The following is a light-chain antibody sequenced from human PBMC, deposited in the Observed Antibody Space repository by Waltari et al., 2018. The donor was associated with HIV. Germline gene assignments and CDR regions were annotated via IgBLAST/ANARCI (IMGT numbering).Light chain of an antibody. V-gene: IGLV1-47*01. Sequence: QSVLTQPPSASGTPGQRVTISCSGSNSNIGSTYVYWYQQLPGTTPKLLIYRNTQRPAGVPERFSGARSGTSASLAISGLRSEDEADYYCAAWDDSLSGRVFGGGTKVTVL. CDR3: AAWDDSLSGRV. J-gene: IGLJ3*02. CDR2: RNT. CDR1: NSNIGSTY.